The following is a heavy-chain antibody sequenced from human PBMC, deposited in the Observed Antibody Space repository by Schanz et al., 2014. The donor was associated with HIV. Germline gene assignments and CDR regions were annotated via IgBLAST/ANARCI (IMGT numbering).Heavy chain of an antibody. CDR3: ARDADLNELWPRDYYHYTMDV. CDR2: INPNSGGT. Sequence: QVQLVQSGAEVKKPGASVKVSCKASRYTFTAYYMHWVRQAPGQGLEWMGWINPNSGGTNYAQKFQGRVTMTRDTSISTAYMELSRLRSDDTAVYYCARDADLNELWPRDYYHYTMDVWGQGTTVTVSS. V-gene: IGHV1-2*02. CDR1: RYTFTAYY. D-gene: IGHD5-18*01. J-gene: IGHJ6*02.